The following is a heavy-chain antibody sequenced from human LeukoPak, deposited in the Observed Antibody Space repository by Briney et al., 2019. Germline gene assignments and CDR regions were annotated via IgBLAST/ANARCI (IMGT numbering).Heavy chain of an antibody. Sequence: GGSLRLSCAPSGFTFSSYAMAWVRQAPGKGLEWVSDLSGDGGRTYYAESVKGRFTISGDNSKNTLYLQMNSLRAEDTAVYYCAKARIPSGNGYYSDWGQGTLVTVSS. CDR1: GFTFSSYA. CDR2: LSGDGGRT. CDR3: AKARIPSGNGYYSD. V-gene: IGHV3-23*01. D-gene: IGHD3-22*01. J-gene: IGHJ4*02.